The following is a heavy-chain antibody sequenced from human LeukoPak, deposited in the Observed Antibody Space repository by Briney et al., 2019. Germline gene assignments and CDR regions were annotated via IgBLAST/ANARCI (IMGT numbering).Heavy chain of an antibody. CDR1: GFTFTNYS. V-gene: IGHV3-21*01. CDR3: ARVSVAGSVIDAFDM. J-gene: IGHJ3*02. D-gene: IGHD6-19*01. Sequence: GGSLRLSRAATGFTFTNYSIHWVRQAPGKGLEWVSCISGSSVYRYYADSVKGRFTISRDNAKNSLYLQMNSLRAEDTAVYYCARVSVAGSVIDAFDMWGQGTMVTVCS. CDR2: ISGSSVYR.